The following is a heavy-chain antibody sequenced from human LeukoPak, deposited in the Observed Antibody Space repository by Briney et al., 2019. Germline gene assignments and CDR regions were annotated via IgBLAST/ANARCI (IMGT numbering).Heavy chain of an antibody. D-gene: IGHD3-22*01. CDR3: ARDRSYYSDTGTDY. CDR1: GVSISRGSHY. J-gene: IGHJ4*02. CDR2: IHTIGNT. V-gene: IGHV4-61*02. Sequence: SSETLSLTCTVSGVSISRGSHYWSWIRQPAGKGLEWIGRIHTIGNTNYSPSLWRRVTISVDTSKNQSSLRLHSVTAADTAVYYCARDRSYYSDTGTDYWGQGALVTVSS.